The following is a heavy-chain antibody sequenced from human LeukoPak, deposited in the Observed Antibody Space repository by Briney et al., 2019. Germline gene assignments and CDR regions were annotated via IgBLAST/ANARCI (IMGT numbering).Heavy chain of an antibody. D-gene: IGHD3-22*01. V-gene: IGHV1-69*05. Sequence: GASVKVSCKASGGTFSSYAISWVRQAPGQGLEWMGGIIPIFGTANYAQKFQGRVTMTRDTSTSTVYMELSSLRSEDTAVYYCAKEGSGYYWNAFDYWGQGTLVTVSS. CDR3: AKEGSGYYWNAFDY. CDR1: GGTFSSYA. J-gene: IGHJ4*02. CDR2: IIPIFGTA.